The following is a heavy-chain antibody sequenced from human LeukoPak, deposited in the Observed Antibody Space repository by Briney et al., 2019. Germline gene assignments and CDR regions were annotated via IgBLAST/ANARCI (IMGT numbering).Heavy chain of an antibody. CDR2: INHSGST. V-gene: IGHV4-34*01. D-gene: IGHD3-22*01. CDR3: ARAPSADSSGYYSGVVD. Sequence: SETLSLTCAVYGGSFSGYYWSWIRQPPGKGLEWIGEINHSGSTNYNPSLKSRVTISVDTSKNQFSLKLSSVTAADTAVYYCARAPSADSSGYYSGVVDWGQGTLVTVSS. J-gene: IGHJ4*02. CDR1: GGSFSGYY.